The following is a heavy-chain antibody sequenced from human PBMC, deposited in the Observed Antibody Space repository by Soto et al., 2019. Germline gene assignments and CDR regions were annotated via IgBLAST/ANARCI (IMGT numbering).Heavy chain of an antibody. Sequence: CLRLSCSASGFLFRRFCVAWVRQAPGKGLEWVATIKVDGREENYLDSVHGRFTISRDDAKNSLFLQMSSLRGDDTAVYFCARALDGYGRFDYWGLGTPVTVSS. D-gene: IGHD5-12*01. V-gene: IGHV3-7*01. CDR2: IKVDGREE. J-gene: IGHJ4*02. CDR3: ARALDGYGRFDY. CDR1: GFLFRRFC.